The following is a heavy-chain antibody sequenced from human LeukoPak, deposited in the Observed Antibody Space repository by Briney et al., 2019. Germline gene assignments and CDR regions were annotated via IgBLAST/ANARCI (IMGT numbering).Heavy chain of an antibody. Sequence: PGGSLRLSCAASGFSFNNFAMHWVRQAPGKGLEWVAHISYDGSSKYNEDSVKGRFTISRDNSKNTLYLQMNSLRAEDTAVYYCAKDDYYDTSGYRDWGQGTLVTVSS. V-gene: IGHV3-30*04. D-gene: IGHD3-22*01. CDR1: GFSFNNFA. CDR3: AKDDYYDTSGYRD. CDR2: ISYDGSSK. J-gene: IGHJ4*02.